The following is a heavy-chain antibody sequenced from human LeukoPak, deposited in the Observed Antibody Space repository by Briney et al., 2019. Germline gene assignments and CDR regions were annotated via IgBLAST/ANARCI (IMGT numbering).Heavy chain of an antibody. V-gene: IGHV3-30*04. CDR2: ISYDGSNK. J-gene: IGHJ6*03. CDR1: GFTFSSYA. Sequence: PGGSLRLSCAASGFTFSSYAMHWVRQAPGKGLEWVAVISYDGSNKYYADSVKGRFTISRDNSKNTLYLQMNSLRAEDTAVYYCAREENYYDSSGSYYYYMDVWGKGTTVTVSS. CDR3: AREENYYDSSGSYYYYMDV. D-gene: IGHD3-22*01.